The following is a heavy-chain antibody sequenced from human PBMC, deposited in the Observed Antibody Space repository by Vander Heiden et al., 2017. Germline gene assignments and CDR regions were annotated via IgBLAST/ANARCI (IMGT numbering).Heavy chain of an antibody. Sequence: EVQLVESGGGLVKPGGSLRLPCTASEFIFSSAWMSWVRQAPGKGLEWVGRIKSKADGGTTDYAAPVKDRFTIFRDDSKNTLYLQMNSLKTDDTAFYYCTRPYGADHYFDYWGQGALVTVSS. CDR1: EFIFSSAW. CDR3: TRPYGADHYFDY. J-gene: IGHJ4*02. D-gene: IGHD3-10*01. CDR2: IKSKADGGTT. V-gene: IGHV3-15*01.